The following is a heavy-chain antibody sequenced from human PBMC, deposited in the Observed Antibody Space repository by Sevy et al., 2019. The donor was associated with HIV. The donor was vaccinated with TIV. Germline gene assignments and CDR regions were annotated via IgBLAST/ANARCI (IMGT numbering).Heavy chain of an antibody. CDR1: RGSFSGYY. V-gene: IGHV4-34*01. CDR3: ARHCSGTSCSHAFDI. J-gene: IGHJ3*02. D-gene: IGHD2-2*01. CDR2: INHSGST. Sequence: SETLSLTCAVYRGSFSGYYWSWIRQPPGKGLEWIGEINHSGSTNYNPSLKSRVTISVDTSKNQFSLKLSSVTAADTALYYCARHCSGTSCSHAFDIWGQGTMVTVSS.